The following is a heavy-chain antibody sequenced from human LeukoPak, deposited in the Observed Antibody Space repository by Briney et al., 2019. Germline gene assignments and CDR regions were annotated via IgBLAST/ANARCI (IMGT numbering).Heavy chain of an antibody. J-gene: IGHJ4*02. CDR3: ARGPFNLGNHFDY. D-gene: IGHD4-23*01. V-gene: IGHV1-8*01. CDR1: GYAFTNYD. Sequence: ASVKVFCKASGYAFTNYDINWVRQATGQGLEWMGWMNPNNGNAGYAEKFQGRVTMTRDTSITTAYMDLSSLTSEDTAIYYRARGPFNLGNHFDYWGQGTLVTVSS. CDR2: MNPNNGNA.